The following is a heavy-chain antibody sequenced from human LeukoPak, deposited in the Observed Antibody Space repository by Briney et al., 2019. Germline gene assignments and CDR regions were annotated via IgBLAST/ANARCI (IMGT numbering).Heavy chain of an antibody. V-gene: IGHV3-53*01. D-gene: IGHD4/OR15-4a*01. CDR3: ARRAGAYSHPYDY. CDR1: GFTVSSNS. Sequence: GGSLRLSCAASGFTVSSNSMSWVRQAPGKGLEWVSFIYSDNTHYSDSVKGRSTISRDNSKNTLYLQMNSLRAEDTAVYYCARRAGAYSHPYDYWGQGTLVTVSS. CDR2: IYSDNT. J-gene: IGHJ4*02.